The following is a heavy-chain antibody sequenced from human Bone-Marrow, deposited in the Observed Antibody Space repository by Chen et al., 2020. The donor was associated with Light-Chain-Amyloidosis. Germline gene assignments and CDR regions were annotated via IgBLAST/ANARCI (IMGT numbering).Heavy chain of an antibody. D-gene: IGHD6-6*01. CDR2: ISSSGSTI. Sequence: EVQLVESGGGLVQPGGSLRLSCAASGFTFSSYEMNWVRQAPGKGLEWVSYISSSGSTIYYADSVKCRFTISRDNAKNSLYLQMNSLRAEDTAVYYCARSCGAQLVHGAFDIWGQGTMVTVSS. CDR1: GFTFSSYE. J-gene: IGHJ3*02. V-gene: IGHV3-48*03. CDR3: ARSCGAQLVHGAFDI.